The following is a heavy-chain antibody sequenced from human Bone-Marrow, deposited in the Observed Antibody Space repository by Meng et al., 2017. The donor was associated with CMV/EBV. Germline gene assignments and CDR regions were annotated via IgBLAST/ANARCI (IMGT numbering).Heavy chain of an antibody. CDR3: ARDLSFRDDILTGFVMSDP. CDR2: SNAGNGNT. J-gene: IGHJ5*02. CDR1: GYTFTSYA. Sequence: ASVKVSCKASGYTFTSYAMHWVRQAPGQRLEWMGWSNAGNGNTKYSQEFQGRVTITRDTSASTAYMELSSLRSDDTAVYYCARDLSFRDDILTGFVMSDPWGQGTLVTVSS. D-gene: IGHD3-9*01. V-gene: IGHV1-3*02.